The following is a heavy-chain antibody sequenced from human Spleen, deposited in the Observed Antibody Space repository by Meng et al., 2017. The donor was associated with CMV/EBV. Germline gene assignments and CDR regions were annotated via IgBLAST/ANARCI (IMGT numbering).Heavy chain of an antibody. CDR3: AKESPNYYGSGSYHQGYSWFDP. CDR2: ISGSGVTT. J-gene: IGHJ5*02. D-gene: IGHD3-10*01. CDR1: GFTFSSYA. Sequence: GGSLRLSCAASGFTFSSYAMTWVRQAPGKGLEWVSGISGSGVTTNYADSVKGRFTISRDNSKNTLYLQMNSLRAEDTAVYYCAKESPNYYGSGSYHQGYSWFDPWGQGTLVTVSS. V-gene: IGHV3-23*01.